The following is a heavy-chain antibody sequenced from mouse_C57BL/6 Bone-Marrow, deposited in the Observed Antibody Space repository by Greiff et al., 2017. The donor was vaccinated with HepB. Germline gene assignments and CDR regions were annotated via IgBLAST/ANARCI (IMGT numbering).Heavy chain of an antibody. CDR1: GYTFTSYG. D-gene: IGHD1-1*01. V-gene: IGHV1-81*01. Sequence: VQLQQSGAELARPGASVKLSCKASGYTFTSYGISWVKQRTGQGLEWIGEIYPRSGNTYYNEKFKGKATLTADKSSSTAYMELRSLTSEDSAVYFCARGGSPYWYFDVWGTGTTVTVSS. CDR3: ARGGSPYWYFDV. CDR2: IYPRSGNT. J-gene: IGHJ1*03.